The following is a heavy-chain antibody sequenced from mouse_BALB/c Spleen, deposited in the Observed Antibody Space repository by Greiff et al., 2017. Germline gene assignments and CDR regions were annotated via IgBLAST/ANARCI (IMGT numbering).Heavy chain of an antibody. CDR1: GYTFTSYW. J-gene: IGHJ4*01. Sequence: VQLQQSGAELAKPGASVKMSCKASGYTFTSYWMHWVKQRPGQGLEWIGYINPSTGYTEYNQKFKDKATLTADKSSSTAYMQLSSLTSEDSAVYYCARRGYYYGSPYAMDYWGQGTSVTVSS. D-gene: IGHD1-1*01. CDR3: ARRGYYYGSPYAMDY. V-gene: IGHV1-7*01. CDR2: INPSTGYT.